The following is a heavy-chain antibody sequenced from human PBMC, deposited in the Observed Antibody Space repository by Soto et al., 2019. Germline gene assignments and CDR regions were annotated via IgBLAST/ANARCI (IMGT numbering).Heavy chain of an antibody. J-gene: IGHJ4*02. D-gene: IGHD2-8*01. CDR1: GGSISSGDYY. V-gene: IGHV4-39*07. CDR3: ARDGVVLMVYAIPAARCFDY. Sequence: SETLSLTCTVSGGSISSGDYYWSWIRQPPGKGLEWIGSIYHSGSTYYNPSLKSRVTISVDTSKNQFSLKLSSVTAADTAVYYCARDGVVLMVYAIPAARCFDYWGQGTLVTVSS. CDR2: IYHSGST.